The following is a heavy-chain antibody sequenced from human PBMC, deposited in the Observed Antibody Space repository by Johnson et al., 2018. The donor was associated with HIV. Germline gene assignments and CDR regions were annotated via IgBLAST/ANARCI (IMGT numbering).Heavy chain of an antibody. Sequence: VQLVESGGGLVQPGRSLRLSCAASGFTFDDYAMHWVRQAPGKGLEWVSGISWNSGSIGYADSVKGRFTISRDNAKNSLYLQMKSLRAEDTAVYYCAKESKWESRTPHAFDIWGQGTMVTVSS. V-gene: IGHV3-9*01. CDR1: GFTFDDYA. D-gene: IGHD1-26*01. J-gene: IGHJ3*02. CDR2: ISWNSGSI. CDR3: AKESKWESRTPHAFDI.